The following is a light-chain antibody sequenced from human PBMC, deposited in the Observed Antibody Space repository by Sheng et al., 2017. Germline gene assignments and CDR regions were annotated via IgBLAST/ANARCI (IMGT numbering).Light chain of an antibody. CDR3: QQAYSIPPLT. V-gene: IGKV1-39*01. Sequence: DIQMTQSPSSLSASIGDSVTITCRPSQNINNYLNWFQQKPGKVPKLLISATSKLQSGVPSRFTGSASGTDFTLTINNLQSEDFAIYYCQQAYSIPPLTFGGGTRVEIK. CDR2: ATS. CDR1: QNINNY. J-gene: IGKJ4*01.